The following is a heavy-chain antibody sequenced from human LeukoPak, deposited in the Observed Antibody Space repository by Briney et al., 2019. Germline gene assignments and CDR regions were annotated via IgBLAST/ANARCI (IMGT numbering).Heavy chain of an antibody. CDR3: ARHPKITIFGVVKGDWFDP. D-gene: IGHD3-3*01. J-gene: IGHJ5*02. CDR2: IYYSGST. Sequence: PSETLSLTCTVSGGSISSSSYYWGWIRQPPGKGLEWIGSIYYSGSTYYNPSLKSRVTISEDTSKNQFSLKLSSVTAADTAVYYCARHPKITIFGVVKGDWFDPWGQGALVTVSS. CDR1: GGSISSSSYY. V-gene: IGHV4-39*01.